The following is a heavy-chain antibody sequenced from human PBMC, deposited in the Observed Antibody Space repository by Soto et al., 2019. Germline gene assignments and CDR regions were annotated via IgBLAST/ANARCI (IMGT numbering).Heavy chain of an antibody. CDR1: GGSISSSSYY. V-gene: IGHV4-39*01. J-gene: IGHJ5*02. D-gene: IGHD2-15*01. CDR3: ASGYCRGGSCYPDNWFDP. Sequence: SETLSLTCTVSGGSISSSSYYWGWIRQPPGKGLEWIGSIYYSGSTYYNPSLKSRVTISVDTSTNQFSLKLSSVTAADTAVYYCASGYCRGGSCYPDNWFDPWGQGTLVTVSS. CDR2: IYYSGST.